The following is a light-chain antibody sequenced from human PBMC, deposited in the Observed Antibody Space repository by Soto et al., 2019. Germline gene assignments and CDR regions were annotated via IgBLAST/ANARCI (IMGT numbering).Light chain of an antibody. CDR3: QQDNNWPLT. J-gene: IGKJ5*01. Sequence: EIVMTQSPATLSVSPGERATLSCRASQSVSSNLAWYQQKPGQAPRLLIYGASTRATGVPARFSGSGSGPEFTLTISSLQSEDFAVYYCQQDNNWPLTFGQGTRLEIK. V-gene: IGKV3-15*01. CDR1: QSVSSN. CDR2: GAS.